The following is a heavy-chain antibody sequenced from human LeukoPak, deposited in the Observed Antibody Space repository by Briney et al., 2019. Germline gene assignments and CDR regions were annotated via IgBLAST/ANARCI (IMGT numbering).Heavy chain of an antibody. CDR3: AKTYYDFWSGYLNAFDI. CDR2: INPNSGGT. CDR1: GYTFTGYY. J-gene: IGHJ3*02. V-gene: IGHV1-2*02. Sequence: ALVKVSCKASGYTFTGYYMHWVRQAPGQGLEWMGWINPNSGGTNYAQKFQGRVTMTRDTSISTAYMELSRLRSDDTAVYYCAKTYYDFWSGYLNAFDIWGQGTMVTVSS. D-gene: IGHD3-3*01.